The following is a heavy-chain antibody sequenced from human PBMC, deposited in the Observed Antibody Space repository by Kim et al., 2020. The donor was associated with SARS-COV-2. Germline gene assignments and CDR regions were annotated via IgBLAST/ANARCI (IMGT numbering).Heavy chain of an antibody. D-gene: IGHD4-17*01. V-gene: IGHV3-7*01. CDR3: ARVTVTTPGDY. J-gene: IGHJ4*02. CDR2: K. Sequence: KYYVDSVKGRFTISRDNAKNSLYLQMNSLRAEDTAVYYCARVTVTTPGDYWGQGTLVTVSS.